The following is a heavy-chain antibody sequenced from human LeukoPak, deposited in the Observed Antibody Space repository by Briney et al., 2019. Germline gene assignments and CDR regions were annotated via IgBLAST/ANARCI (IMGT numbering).Heavy chain of an antibody. CDR3: ARDETYYYGSGSYYYYGMDV. V-gene: IGHV4-4*07. CDR1: GGSISSYY. J-gene: IGHJ6*02. CDR2: IYTSGST. D-gene: IGHD3-10*01. Sequence: SETLSLTCTVSGGSISSYYWSWIRQPAGKGREWIGRIYTSGSTNYNSSLKSRVTMSVDTSNNQFSLKLSSVTAADTAVYYCARDETYYYGSGSYYYYGMDVWGQGTTVTVSS.